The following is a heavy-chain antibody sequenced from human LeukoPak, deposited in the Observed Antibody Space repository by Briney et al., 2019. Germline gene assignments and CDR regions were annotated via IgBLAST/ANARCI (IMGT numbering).Heavy chain of an antibody. CDR1: GGSINGYY. J-gene: IGHJ4*02. V-gene: IGHV4-59*01. CDR3: ARSTNGYSYGYDY. D-gene: IGHD5-18*01. CDR2: VYFSGST. Sequence: SETLSLTCTVSGGSINGYYWSWIRQPPGKGLEWIGYVYFSGSTNYNPPLKSRVTISVDTSKNQFSLKLSSVTAADTAVYYCARSTNGYSYGYDYWGQGTLVTVSS.